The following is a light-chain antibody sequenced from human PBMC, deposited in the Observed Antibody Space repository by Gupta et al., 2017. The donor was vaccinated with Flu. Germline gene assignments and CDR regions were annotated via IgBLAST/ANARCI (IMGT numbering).Light chain of an antibody. J-gene: IGKJ1*01. CDR2: WVS. V-gene: IGKV4-1*01. CDR1: QSVLYSSNNKNY. CDR3: HQDSNAPWT. Sequence: SLGERATINCKSSQSVLYSSNNKNYLAWYQHKPGQPPRLLIYWVSTRESGVPDRFSGSGCGTDFTLTISSLQAEDVAVYYCHQDSNAPWTFGQGTKVEIK.